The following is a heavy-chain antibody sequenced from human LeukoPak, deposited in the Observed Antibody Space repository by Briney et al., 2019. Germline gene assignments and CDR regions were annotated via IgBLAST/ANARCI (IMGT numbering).Heavy chain of an antibody. D-gene: IGHD3-10*01. CDR2: ISGGGDT. Sequence: ETLSLTCTVSGGSISSGDYYWSWVRQAPGKGLDWVSAISGGGDTYYADSVKGRFTISRDNSRNTLYLQMFSLTAEDTAVYYCARVPYGSGSYSTLDCWGQGTLVTVSS. V-gene: IGHV3-23*01. J-gene: IGHJ4*02. CDR3: ARVPYGSGSYSTLDC. CDR1: GGSISSGDYY.